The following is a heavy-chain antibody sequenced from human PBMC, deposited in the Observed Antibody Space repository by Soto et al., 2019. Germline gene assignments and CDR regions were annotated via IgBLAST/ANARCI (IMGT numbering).Heavy chain of an antibody. CDR1: GFTFSSYA. D-gene: IGHD4-17*01. CDR2: ISGSGGST. V-gene: IGHV3-23*01. CDR3: AKGDYLDY. J-gene: IGHJ4*02. Sequence: EVQLLESGGGLVQPGGSLRLSCAASGFTFSSYAMSWVRQAPGKGLEWVSAISGSGGSTYYADSVKGRFTISSDTSKNPLYRHMNSLRAEDTAVYYCAKGDYLDYWGQGTLVTVSS.